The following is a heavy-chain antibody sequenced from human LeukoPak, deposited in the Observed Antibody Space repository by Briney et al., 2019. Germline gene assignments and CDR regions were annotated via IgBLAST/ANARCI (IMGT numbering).Heavy chain of an antibody. D-gene: IGHD6-13*01. V-gene: IGHV1-2*02. Sequence: ASVKVSCKASGYTFTGYYMHWLRQAPGQGLEWMGWINPNSGGTNYAQKFQGRVTMTRDTSISTAYMELSRLRSNDTAVYYCARDRRSSSLFDYWGQGTLVTVSS. CDR1: GYTFTGYY. CDR3: ARDRRSSSLFDY. CDR2: INPNSGGT. J-gene: IGHJ4*02.